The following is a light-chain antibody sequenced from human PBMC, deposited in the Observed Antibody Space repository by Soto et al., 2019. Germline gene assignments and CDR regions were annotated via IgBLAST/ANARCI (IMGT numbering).Light chain of an antibody. Sequence: QSALTQPPSASGTPGQRVTISCSGSSSNIGSNTVNWYQQLPGTAPKLLIYSNNQRPSGVPDRFSGSKSGTSASLAISGLQSEDEADYYCAAWDDSLNGVVFGGGTQLPS. V-gene: IGLV1-44*01. CDR2: SNN. CDR3: AAWDDSLNGVV. CDR1: SSNIGSNT. J-gene: IGLJ2*01.